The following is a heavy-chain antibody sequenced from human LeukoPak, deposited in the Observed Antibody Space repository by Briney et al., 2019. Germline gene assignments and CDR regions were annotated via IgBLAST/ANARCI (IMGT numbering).Heavy chain of an antibody. J-gene: IGHJ4*02. CDR1: GLTFTSYE. CDR3: ARGGYYGDYELDY. D-gene: IGHD4-17*01. V-gene: IGHV3-48*03. Sequence: PGGSLRLSCAASGLTFTSYEMNWVRQAPGKGLEWVSYISRSGTTIYYADSVKGRFTISRDNAKNSLYLQMNSLRAEDTAVYYCARGGYYGDYELDYWGQGTLVTVSS. CDR2: ISRSGTTI.